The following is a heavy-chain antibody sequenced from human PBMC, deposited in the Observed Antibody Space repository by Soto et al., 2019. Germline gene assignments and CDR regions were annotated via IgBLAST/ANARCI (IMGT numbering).Heavy chain of an antibody. V-gene: IGHV1-69*13. CDR2: IIPIFGTA. D-gene: IGHD2-2*02. J-gene: IGHJ6*02. CDR3: ARDFGGWDCSSTSCYTTSYYYGMDV. CDR1: GGTFSSYA. Sequence: SVKVSCKASGGTFSSYAISWVRQAPGQGLEWMGGIIPIFGTANYAQKFQGRVTITADESTSTAHMELSSLRSEDTAVYYCARDFGGWDCSSTSCYTTSYYYGMDVWGQGTTVTVSS.